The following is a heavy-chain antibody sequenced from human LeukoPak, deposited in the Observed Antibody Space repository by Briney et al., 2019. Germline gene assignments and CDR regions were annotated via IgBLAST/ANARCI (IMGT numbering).Heavy chain of an antibody. J-gene: IGHJ6*02. CDR2: INHSGST. CDR3: ARGPNDSSSPDYYYYYGMDV. Sequence: SETLSLTCAVYGGSFSGYYWSWIRQPPGKGLGWIGEINHSGSTNYNPSLKSRVTISVDTSKNQFSPKLSSVTAADTAVYYCARGPNDSSSPDYYYYYGMDVWGQGTTVTVSS. D-gene: IGHD6-6*01. CDR1: GGSFSGYY. V-gene: IGHV4-34*01.